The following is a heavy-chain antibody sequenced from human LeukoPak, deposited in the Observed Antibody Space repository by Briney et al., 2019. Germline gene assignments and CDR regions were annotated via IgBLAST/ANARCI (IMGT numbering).Heavy chain of an antibody. V-gene: IGHV4-30-4*01. J-gene: IGHJ4*02. CDR2: IYYSGST. D-gene: IGHD3-22*01. CDR3: ASVYDSSGYLGC. CDR1: GGSISSGDYY. Sequence: PSQTLSLTCTVSGGSISSGDYYWSWIRQPPGKGLEWIGYIYYSGSTYYNPSLKSRVTISVDTFKSQFSLKLSSVTAADTAVYYCASVYDSSGYLGCWGQGTLVTVSS.